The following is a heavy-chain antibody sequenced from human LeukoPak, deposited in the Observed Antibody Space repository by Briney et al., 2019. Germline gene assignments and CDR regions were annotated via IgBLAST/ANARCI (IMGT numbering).Heavy chain of an antibody. CDR1: GFTFSSYG. CDR3: AKDSGYCSSTSCQYDY. D-gene: IGHD2-2*03. CDR2: IRYDGSNK. Sequence: PGGSLRLSCAASGFTFSSYGMHWVRQAPGKGLEWVAFIRYDGSNKYYADSVKGRFTISRDNSKNTLYLQMNSLRAEDTAVYYCAKDSGYCSSTSCQYDYWGQGTLVTVSS. V-gene: IGHV3-30*02. J-gene: IGHJ4*02.